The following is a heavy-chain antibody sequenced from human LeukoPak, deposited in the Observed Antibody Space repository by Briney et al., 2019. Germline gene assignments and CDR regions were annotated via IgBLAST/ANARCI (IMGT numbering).Heavy chain of an antibody. CDR2: IYYSGST. V-gene: IGHV4-59*08. CDR1: GGSFSGYY. D-gene: IGHD3-3*02. J-gene: IGHJ5*02. CDR3: ARHKQQAGISPGWFDP. Sequence: SETLSLTCAVYGGSFSGYYWSWLRQPPGKGLEWIAYIYYSGSTNYNPSLKSRVTISVDTSKNQFSLKLSSVTAADTAVYYCARHKQQAGISPGWFDPWGQGTLVTVSS.